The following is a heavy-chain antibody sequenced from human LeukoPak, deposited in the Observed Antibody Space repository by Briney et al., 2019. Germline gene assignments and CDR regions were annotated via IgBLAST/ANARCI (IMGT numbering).Heavy chain of an antibody. V-gene: IGHV1-69*04. CDR3: AIGYDSSGYFRYYFDY. CDR2: IIPILGIA. D-gene: IGHD3-22*01. J-gene: IGHJ4*02. CDR1: AGTFSSYA. Sequence: SVKLSCKASAGTFSSYAISLVRQAPGQGLEWMGRIIPILGIANYAQKFQGRVTITADKSTSTAYMELSSLRSEDTAVYYCAIGYDSSGYFRYYFDYWGQGTLVTVSS.